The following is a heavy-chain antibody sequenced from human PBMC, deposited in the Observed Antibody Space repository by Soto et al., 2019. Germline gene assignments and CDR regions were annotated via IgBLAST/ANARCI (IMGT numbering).Heavy chain of an antibody. CDR1: GFTFSSYA. V-gene: IGHV3-30-3*01. CDR3: AREEIYCSSTSCAIFDY. Sequence: PGGSLRLSCAASGFTFSSYAMHWVRQAPGKGLEWVAVISYDGSNKYYADSVKGRFTISRDNSKNTLYLQMNSLRAEDTAVYYCAREEIYCSSTSCAIFDYWGQGTLVTVSS. CDR2: ISYDGSNK. D-gene: IGHD2-2*01. J-gene: IGHJ4*02.